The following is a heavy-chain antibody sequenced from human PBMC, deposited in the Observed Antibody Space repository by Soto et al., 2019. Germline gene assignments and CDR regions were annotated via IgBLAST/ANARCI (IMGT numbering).Heavy chain of an antibody. J-gene: IGHJ6*02. CDR2: IWYDGSNK. D-gene: IGHD3-10*01. Sequence: QVQLVESGGGVVQPGRSLRLSCAASGFTFSSYGMHWVRQAPGKGLERVAVIWYDGSNKYYADSVKGRFTISRDNSKNTLYLQMSSLRAEDTAVYYCARVGYYGSGNPPYYYYCGMDVWGQGTTVTVSS. CDR3: ARVGYYGSGNPPYYYYCGMDV. CDR1: GFTFSSYG. V-gene: IGHV3-33*01.